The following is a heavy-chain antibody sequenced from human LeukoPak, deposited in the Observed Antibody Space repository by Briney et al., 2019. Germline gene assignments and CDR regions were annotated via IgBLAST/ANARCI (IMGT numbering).Heavy chain of an antibody. V-gene: IGHV3-7*01. J-gene: IGHJ6*03. D-gene: IGHD2-2*01. CDR3: ARALGRYCSSTSCDMDV. Sequence: GGSLRLSCAASGFTFSSYWMSWVRQAPGKELEWVANIKQDGSEKYYVDSVKGRFTISRDNAKNSLYLQMNSLRAEDTAVYYCARALGRYCSSTSCDMDVWGKGTTVTVSS. CDR1: GFTFSSYW. CDR2: IKQDGSEK.